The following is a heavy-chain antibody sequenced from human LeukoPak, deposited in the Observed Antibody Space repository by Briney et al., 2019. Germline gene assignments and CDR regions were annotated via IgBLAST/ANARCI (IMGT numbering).Heavy chain of an antibody. Sequence: GESLKISCRGSGYFFTSFWIGWVRQMPGKGLEWMGIIYPSDSDTKYSPSFQGQVTISADKSISTAYLQWSSLKASDTAMYYCARQSGSSGLFYFDYWGQGTLVTVSS. CDR3: ARQSGSSGLFYFDY. J-gene: IGHJ4*02. CDR1: GYFFTSFW. V-gene: IGHV5-51*01. CDR2: IYPSDSDT. D-gene: IGHD3-22*01.